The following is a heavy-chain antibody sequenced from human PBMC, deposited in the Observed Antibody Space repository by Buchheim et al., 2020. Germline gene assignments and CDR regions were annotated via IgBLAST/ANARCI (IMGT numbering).Heavy chain of an antibody. Sequence: EVQLLESGGGLVQPGGSLRLSCAASGFTFSRYVMSWVRQAPGKGLEWVSAISGSGGSTYYADAVTGRFTISRHNSKNTLYLQMNSLRAEDTAVYYCAKDYYVVVVPAYNYFDYWGQGTL. D-gene: IGHD2-2*01. CDR1: GFTFSRYV. J-gene: IGHJ4*02. V-gene: IGHV3-23*01. CDR3: AKDYYVVVVPAYNYFDY. CDR2: ISGSGGST.